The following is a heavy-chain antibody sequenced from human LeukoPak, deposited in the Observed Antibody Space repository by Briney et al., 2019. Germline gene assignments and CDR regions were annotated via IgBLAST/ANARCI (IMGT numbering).Heavy chain of an antibody. CDR2: ISYDGGNK. V-gene: IGHV3-30-3*01. Sequence: GGSLRLSCAASGFTFSSYAMHWVRQAPGKGLEWVAVISYDGGNKYYADSVKGRFTISRDNSNNTLYLQLNDLRTEDTATYFCEKEQYPGYFDYWGQGTLVTVSS. J-gene: IGHJ4*02. CDR1: GFTFSSYA. CDR3: EKEQYPGYFDY. D-gene: IGHD1-14*01.